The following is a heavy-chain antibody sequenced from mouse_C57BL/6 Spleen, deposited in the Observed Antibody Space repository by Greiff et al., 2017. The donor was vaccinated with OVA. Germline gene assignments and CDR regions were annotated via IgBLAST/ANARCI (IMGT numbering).Heavy chain of an antibody. CDR1: GYAFSSSW. CDR2: IYPGDGDT. D-gene: IGHD1-1*01. V-gene: IGHV1-82*01. CDR3: SEEGITTVVDWYFDV. Sequence: VQLQQSGPELVKPGASVKISCKASGYAFSSSWMNWVKQRPGKGLEWIGRIYPGDGDTNYNGKFKGKATLTADKSSSTAYMQLSSLTSADSAVYFCSEEGITTVVDWYFDVWGTGTTVTVSS. J-gene: IGHJ1*03.